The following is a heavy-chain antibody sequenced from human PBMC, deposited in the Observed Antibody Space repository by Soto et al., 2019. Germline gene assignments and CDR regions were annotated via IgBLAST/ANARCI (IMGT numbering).Heavy chain of an antibody. Sequence: ASVKVSCKASGYTFTSYGISWVRQAPGQGPEWMGWISAYNGNTNYALKLQGRVTMTTDTSTSTAYMELRSLRSDDTAVYYCARVLGCTNGVCRNWFDPWGQGTLVTVSS. D-gene: IGHD2-8*01. V-gene: IGHV1-18*01. CDR2: ISAYNGNT. CDR3: ARVLGCTNGVCRNWFDP. J-gene: IGHJ5*02. CDR1: GYTFTSYG.